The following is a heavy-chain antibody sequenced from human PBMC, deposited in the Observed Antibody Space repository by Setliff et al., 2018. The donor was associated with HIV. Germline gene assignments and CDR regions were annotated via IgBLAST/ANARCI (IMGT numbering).Heavy chain of an antibody. CDR2: MMTIFSTT. CDR1: AGSYSIFA. Sequence: SVKVSCKSPAGSYSIFAINWVRQAPGQGLEWMGGMMTIFSTTNYARKFQGRVTITTDESTGTAYMELSNLRSEDTAVYYCATEGAGGSYQRASALDLWGQGTMVTVSS. V-gene: IGHV1-69*05. D-gene: IGHD1-26*01. J-gene: IGHJ3*01. CDR3: ATEGAGGSYQRASALDL.